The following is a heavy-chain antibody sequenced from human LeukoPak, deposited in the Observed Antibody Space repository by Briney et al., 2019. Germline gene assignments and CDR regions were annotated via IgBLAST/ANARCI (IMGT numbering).Heavy chain of an antibody. CDR3: AASFLRFSPDFDY. V-gene: IGHV1-24*01. CDR2: FNPEDGET. CDR1: RYTLSELS. Sequence: ASVKVSCKVSRYTLSELSIHWVRQPPGKGLEWVGSFNPEDGETYSAQTFQGRLILTEDTSTDPAYMELRTLRSEDTPFFYCAASFLRFSPDFDYWGQGALVTVSS. D-gene: IGHD2/OR15-2a*01. J-gene: IGHJ4*02.